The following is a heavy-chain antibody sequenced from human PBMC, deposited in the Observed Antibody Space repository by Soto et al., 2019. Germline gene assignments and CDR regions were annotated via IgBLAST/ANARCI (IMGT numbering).Heavy chain of an antibody. Sequence: QVQLVQSGAEVKKPGASVKVSCKVSGYTFTSSGISWVRQAPGQGLEWMGWISAYNGHTNYAQKFQGRVTMTTDASTSTAYVELRSLRSDDTAVYYCARPGDCSSTSCLYYFDYWGQGTLVTVSS. V-gene: IGHV1-18*01. CDR1: GYTFTSSG. CDR3: ARPGDCSSTSCLYYFDY. CDR2: ISAYNGHT. D-gene: IGHD2-2*01. J-gene: IGHJ4*02.